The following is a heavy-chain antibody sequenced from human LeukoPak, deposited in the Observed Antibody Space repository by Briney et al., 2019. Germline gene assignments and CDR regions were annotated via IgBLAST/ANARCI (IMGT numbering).Heavy chain of an antibody. V-gene: IGHV4-59*01. CDR1: DGSITNYD. J-gene: IGHJ4*02. D-gene: IGHD2-2*01. CDR2: VHYSGTA. Sequence: PSETLSLTCTVSDGSITNYDWSWVRQPPGKGLEFIGHVHYSGTANYNPSLRSRVTISIDTSKKHFFLKLKSVTAADTAVYYCARESLGYCSSTSCYDYWGQGTLVTVSS. CDR3: ARESLGYCSSTSCYDY.